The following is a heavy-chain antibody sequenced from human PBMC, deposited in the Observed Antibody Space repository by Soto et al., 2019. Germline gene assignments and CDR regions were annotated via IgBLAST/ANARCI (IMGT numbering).Heavy chain of an antibody. CDR1: GYTFTNYY. Sequence: GASVKVSCKASGYTFTNYYMHWVRQAPGQGLEWMGIINSGGGSATYAQKFLGRVTLTRDTSTSTVYMDLSSLGSDDSAVYYCARGGHVVVVTAAFDIWGHGILVTVSS. CDR2: INSGGGSA. V-gene: IGHV1-46*03. CDR3: ARGGHVVVVTAAFDI. J-gene: IGHJ4*01. D-gene: IGHD2-21*02.